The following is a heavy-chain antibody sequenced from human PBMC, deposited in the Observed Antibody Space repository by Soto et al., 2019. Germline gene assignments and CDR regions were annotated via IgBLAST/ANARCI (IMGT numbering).Heavy chain of an antibody. CDR1: GFTFNNYW. CDR2: IKTDGSSP. V-gene: IGHV3-74*01. Sequence: GGSLRLSCVASGFTFNNYWMHWVRQAPGKGLVWVSRIKTDGSSPNYADSVEGRFTISSDNAKNTLYLQMNSLRVEDTAVYYCARDRIAGSGSCDNWGQGTLVTVSS. CDR3: ARDRIAGSGSCDN. D-gene: IGHD3-10*01. J-gene: IGHJ4*02.